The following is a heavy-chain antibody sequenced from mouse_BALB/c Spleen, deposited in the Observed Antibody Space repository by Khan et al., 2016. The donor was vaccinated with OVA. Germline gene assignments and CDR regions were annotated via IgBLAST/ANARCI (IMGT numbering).Heavy chain of an antibody. CDR3: ERSAI. CDR2: IDSNGGST. V-gene: IGHV5-6-3*01. CDR1: GFTISSYG. J-gene: IGHJ2*01. Sequence: EVQLVESGGGIVQPGGSLKRSCAASGFTISSYGMSSVRQTPDKRLELVATIDSNGGSTDYPDIVNRRSTISGDNAKNALYLQMRSLKTEDTAMYYCERSAIWGQGTTLTGSS. D-gene: IGHD2-12*01.